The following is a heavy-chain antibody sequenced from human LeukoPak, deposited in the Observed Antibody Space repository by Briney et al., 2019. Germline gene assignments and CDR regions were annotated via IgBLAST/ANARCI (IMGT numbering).Heavy chain of an antibody. D-gene: IGHD6-6*01. CDR3: ARGYSSSSTLYYYYYYMDV. Sequence: SQTLSLTCTVSGGSISSGSSYWSWLRQPPGKGLEWIGRIYTSGSTNYNPSLKSRVTISVDTSKNQFSLKLSSVTAADTAVYYCARGYSSSSTLYYYYYYMDVWGKGTTVTVSS. V-gene: IGHV4-61*02. J-gene: IGHJ6*03. CDR1: GGSISSGSSY. CDR2: IYTSGST.